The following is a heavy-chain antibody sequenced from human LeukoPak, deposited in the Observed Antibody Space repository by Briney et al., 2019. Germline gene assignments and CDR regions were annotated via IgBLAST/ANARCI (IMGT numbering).Heavy chain of an antibody. J-gene: IGHJ4*02. V-gene: IGHV3-48*03. Sequence: GGSLRLSCAASGFTFSTYEMNWVRQAPGKGLEWVSYISGSGSDIYYADSVKGRFTISRDNAKNTLYLQMDSLRPEDTAMFYCATLPVAGTLDYWGQGTLVTVSS. CDR1: GFTFSTYE. CDR2: ISGSGSDI. D-gene: IGHD6-19*01. CDR3: ATLPVAGTLDY.